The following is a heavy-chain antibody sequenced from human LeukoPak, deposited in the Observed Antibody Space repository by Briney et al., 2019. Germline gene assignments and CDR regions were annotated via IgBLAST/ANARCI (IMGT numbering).Heavy chain of an antibody. D-gene: IGHD1-1*01. J-gene: IGHJ3*02. V-gene: IGHV1-69*06. CDR3: ARDRYAGTTHFDAFDI. Sequence: SVKVSCKASGGTFSSYAISWVRQAPGQGLEWMGGIIPIFGTANYAQKFQGRVTITADKSTNTAYMELSSLRSEDTAVYYCARDRYAGTTHFDAFDIWGQGTMVTVSS. CDR2: IIPIFGTA. CDR1: GGTFSSYA.